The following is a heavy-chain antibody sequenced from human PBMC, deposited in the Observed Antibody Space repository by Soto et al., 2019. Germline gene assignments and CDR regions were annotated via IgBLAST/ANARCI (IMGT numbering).Heavy chain of an antibody. CDR2: ISGGGDAT. D-gene: IGHD2-21*01. CDR3: AKDGHSRNHYFYMDV. J-gene: IGHJ6*03. CDR1: GFPFASHA. Sequence: GSLRLSCAASGFPFASHAMSWVRQAPGEGLEWVSTISGGGDATFYTDSVKGRFTISRDNSKNTLYLQINSLRAEDTAEYFYAKDGHSRNHYFYMDVWGKGTTVTVSS. V-gene: IGHV3-23*01.